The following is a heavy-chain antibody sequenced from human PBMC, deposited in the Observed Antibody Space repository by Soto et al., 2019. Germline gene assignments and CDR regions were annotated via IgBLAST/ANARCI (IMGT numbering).Heavy chain of an antibody. CDR3: ARGLILWFGELSRRGGYYYYMDG. Sequence: QVQLQQWGAGLLKPSETLSLTCAVYGGSFSGYQWSWIRQTPGKGLEWIGEINDSGNINFNPSLKSRATILLDTPNKRISLKLSSVTAADSAVYYCARGLILWFGELSRRGGYYYYMDGWGKGTTVTVSS. CDR2: INDSGNI. J-gene: IGHJ6*03. CDR1: GGSFSGYQ. D-gene: IGHD3-10*01. V-gene: IGHV4-34*01.